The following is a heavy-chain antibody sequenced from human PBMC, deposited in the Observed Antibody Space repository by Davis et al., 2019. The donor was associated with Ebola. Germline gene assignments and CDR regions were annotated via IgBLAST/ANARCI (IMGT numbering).Heavy chain of an antibody. Sequence: GESLKISCAASGFTVSSNYMSWVRQAPGKGLEWVSVIYSGGSTYYADSVKGRFTISRDNSKNTLYLQMNSLRAEGTAVYYCARINPTRLGDPVDYWGQGTLVTVSS. J-gene: IGHJ4*02. D-gene: IGHD4-17*01. V-gene: IGHV3-53*01. CDR2: IYSGGST. CDR1: GFTVSSNY. CDR3: ARINPTRLGDPVDY.